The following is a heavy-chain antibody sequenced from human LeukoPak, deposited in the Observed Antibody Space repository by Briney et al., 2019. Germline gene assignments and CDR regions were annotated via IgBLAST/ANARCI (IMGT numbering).Heavy chain of an antibody. V-gene: IGHV3-23*01. D-gene: IGHD6-6*01. CDR1: GFSFSGYA. J-gene: IGHJ4*02. Sequence: GGSLRLSCTVSGFSFSGYAFTWVRQAPGRGLEFVSSISVTGSNIYYADSVKGRFTITRDNSKNTLDLQMNSLRSEDTAVYFCARDRTRSVGSGLGRALMLVYWGQGTLVTVSS. CDR3: ARDRTRSVGSGLGRALMLVY. CDR2: ISVTGSNI.